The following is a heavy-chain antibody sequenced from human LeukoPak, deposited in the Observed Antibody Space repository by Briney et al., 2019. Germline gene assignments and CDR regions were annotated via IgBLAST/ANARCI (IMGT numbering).Heavy chain of an antibody. CDR1: GFTFSSYA. CDR2: IRYDGSNK. CDR3: AKYGSSWSLDY. V-gene: IGHV3-30*02. D-gene: IGHD6-13*01. Sequence: GGSLRLSCAASGFTFSSYAMHWVRQAPGKGLEGVPFIRYDGSNKYYADSVKRRFTISRDNSKNTLYLQMNSLRAEDTAVYYCAKYGSSWSLDYWGQGTLVTVSS. J-gene: IGHJ4*02.